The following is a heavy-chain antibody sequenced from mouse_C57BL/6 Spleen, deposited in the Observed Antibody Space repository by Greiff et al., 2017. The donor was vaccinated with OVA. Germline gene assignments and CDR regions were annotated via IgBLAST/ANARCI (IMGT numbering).Heavy chain of an antibody. CDR3: ARRNYDYDGGFAY. Sequence: EVHLVESGGDLVKPGGSLKLSCAASGFTFSSYGMSWVRQTPDKRLEWVATISSGGSYTYYPDSVKGRFTISRDNAKNTLYLQMSSLKSEDTAMYYCARRNYDYDGGFAYWGQGTLVTVSA. J-gene: IGHJ3*01. V-gene: IGHV5-6*01. CDR1: GFTFSSYG. D-gene: IGHD2-4*01. CDR2: ISSGGSYT.